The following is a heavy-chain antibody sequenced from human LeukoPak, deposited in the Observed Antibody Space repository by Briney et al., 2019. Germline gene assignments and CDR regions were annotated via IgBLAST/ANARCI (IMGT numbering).Heavy chain of an antibody. Sequence: PSETLSLTCTVSGGSISNSYWGWIRQPPGKRLEWIGDIYSDVITNSNPSLKSRVTMSVDTSTDQFSLRLNSVTAADTAIYYCVRLYNYNYYYIDVWGKGTTVIASS. J-gene: IGHJ6*03. CDR3: VRLYNYNYYYIDV. CDR1: GGSISNSY. V-gene: IGHV4-4*09. D-gene: IGHD4-11*01. CDR2: IYSDVIT.